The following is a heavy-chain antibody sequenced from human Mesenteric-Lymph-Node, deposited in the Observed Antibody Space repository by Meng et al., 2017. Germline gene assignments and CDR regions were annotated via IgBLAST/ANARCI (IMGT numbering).Heavy chain of an antibody. D-gene: IGHD3-10*01. CDR2: ISSSGTTI. Sequence: VKLGGLGGGLVKPGGSLRLSCTASGFIFSDHYMSWIRQAPGKGLEWVSYISSSGTTIYYADSVKGRFTISRDNAKKSLYLQMKSLRAEYTAVYYCARRGLGWHHDYWGQGTLVTVSS. CDR3: ARRGLGWHHDY. CDR1: GFIFSDHY. J-gene: IGHJ4*02. V-gene: IGHV3-11*01.